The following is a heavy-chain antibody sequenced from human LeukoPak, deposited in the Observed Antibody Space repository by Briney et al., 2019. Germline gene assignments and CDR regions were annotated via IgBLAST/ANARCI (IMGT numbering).Heavy chain of an antibody. CDR3: ARDGSSFDY. V-gene: IGHV3-23*01. Sequence: PGGSLRLSCVASGFTFSSYAMNWVRQAPGKGLEWVSAISGSGGSTYYADSVKGRFTISRDNSENTLYLRMNSLRAEDTAVYYCARDGSSFDYWGQGALVTVSS. CDR1: GFTFSSYA. J-gene: IGHJ4*02. CDR2: ISGSGGST. D-gene: IGHD2-15*01.